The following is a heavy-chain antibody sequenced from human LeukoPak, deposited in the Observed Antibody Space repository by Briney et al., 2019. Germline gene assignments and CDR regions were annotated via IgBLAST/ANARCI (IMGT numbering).Heavy chain of an antibody. V-gene: IGHV3-23*01. CDR1: GFTFDNYA. J-gene: IGHJ3*02. Sequence: GGSLRLSCAASGFTFDNYALSWVRQSPGKGLHWVSGVSGSGGTTFYAASVKGRFTVSRDNSKNTLYLQMTSLRVEDTAMYYCEKRRFYYHSGCDNDASNIWGHVTMVT. CDR2: VSGSGGTT. D-gene: IGHD5-12*01. CDR3: EKRRFYYHSGCDNDASNI.